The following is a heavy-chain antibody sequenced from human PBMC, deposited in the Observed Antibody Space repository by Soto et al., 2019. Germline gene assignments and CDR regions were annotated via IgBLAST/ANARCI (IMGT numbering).Heavy chain of an antibody. CDR2: IYYSGST. D-gene: IGHD3-9*01. J-gene: IGHJ6*02. CDR1: AGFIRTCSYY. V-gene: IGHV4-39*01. Sequence: EKLSDTKTGSAGFIRTCSYYWGWIRQPPGKGLEWIGSIYYSGSTYYNPSLKSRVTISVDTSKNQFSLKLSSVTAADTAVYYFAGKTGLSNYFPLDVLCQCPSVT. CDR3: AGKTGLSNYFPLDV.